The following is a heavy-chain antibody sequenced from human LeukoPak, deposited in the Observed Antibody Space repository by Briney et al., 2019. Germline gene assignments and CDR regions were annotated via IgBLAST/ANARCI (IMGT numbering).Heavy chain of an antibody. Sequence: SETLSLTCTVSGGSISSYYWSWIRQSPGKGLEWIGRIYYSGGTNHNPSLKSRVTISVDTSKNQFSLKLNSVTAADTAVYYCARHKTLVVTHPLDYWGQGTLVTVSS. CDR2: IYYSGGT. J-gene: IGHJ4*02. D-gene: IGHD3-22*01. CDR1: GGSISSYY. CDR3: ARHKTLVVTHPLDY. V-gene: IGHV4-59*08.